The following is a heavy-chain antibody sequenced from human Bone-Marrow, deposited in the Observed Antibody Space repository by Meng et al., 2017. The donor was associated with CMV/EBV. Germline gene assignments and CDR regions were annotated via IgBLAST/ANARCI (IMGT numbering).Heavy chain of an antibody. CDR2: IYYSGNT. CDR3: ARDLTGDCGGS. V-gene: IGHV4-39*07. Sequence: SEPLSLTCTVSGGSISGTYYYWGWIRQPPGKGLEWIGSIYYSGNTYYNPSLKSRVTISVDTSKNHFSLKLFSVTAADTAVYFCARDLTGDCGGSWGQGTLVTVSS. D-gene: IGHD7-27*01. J-gene: IGHJ5*02. CDR1: GGSISGTYYY.